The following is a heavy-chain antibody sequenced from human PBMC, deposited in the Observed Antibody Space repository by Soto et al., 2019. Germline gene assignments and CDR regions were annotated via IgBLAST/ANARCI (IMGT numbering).Heavy chain of an antibody. CDR3: ARGVATMIVGQFDY. CDR1: GFTFSSYA. CDR2: ISYDGSNK. Sequence: GGSLRLSCAASGFTFSSYAMHWVRQAPGKGLEWVAVISYDGSNKYYADSVKGRFTISRDNSKNTLYLQMNSLRAEDTAVYYCARGVATMIVGQFDYWGQGTLVTVSS. V-gene: IGHV3-30-3*01. D-gene: IGHD3-22*01. J-gene: IGHJ4*02.